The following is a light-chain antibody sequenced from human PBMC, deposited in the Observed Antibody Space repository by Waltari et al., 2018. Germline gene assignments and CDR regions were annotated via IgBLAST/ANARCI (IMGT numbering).Light chain of an antibody. CDR1: QNIDNN. V-gene: IGKV3-15*01. J-gene: IGKJ4*01. Sequence: EVVMTQSPAALSVSPGERVTLSCKASQNIDNNLAWYQQKPGQSPRLFIYGASTRATGVPARFSGSGSGTEFTLTISSLQSEDCAVFYCQQYNRWPPLTFGGGTKVEIK. CDR3: QQYNRWPPLT. CDR2: GAS.